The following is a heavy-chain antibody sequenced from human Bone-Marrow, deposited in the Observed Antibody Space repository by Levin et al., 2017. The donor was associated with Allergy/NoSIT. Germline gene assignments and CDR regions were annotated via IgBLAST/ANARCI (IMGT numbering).Heavy chain of an antibody. CDR2: VNYSGTT. J-gene: IGHJ4*02. D-gene: IGHD2-15*01. V-gene: IGHV4-34*01. CDR1: GGSFRDYY. Sequence: SQTLSLPCAVYGGSFRDYYWTWIRQPPGKGLEWIGEVNYSGTTNYSPSLRSRLTISRDTSKNQFSLKLTSVTTADTALYFCARGTFGGYINYWGQGALVSVSS. CDR3: ARGTFGGYINY.